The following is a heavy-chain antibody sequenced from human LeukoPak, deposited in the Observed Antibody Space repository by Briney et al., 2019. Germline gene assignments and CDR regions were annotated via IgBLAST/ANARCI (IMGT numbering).Heavy chain of an antibody. CDR2: KQQPGSDK. CDR3: ARARLCDY. CDR1: GFTHRNSW. D-gene: IGHD3-16*01. J-gene: IGHJ4*02. V-gene: IGHV3-7*01. Sequence: GRSLSLFHAASGFTHRNSWMSCVPQAPRKGLEWVASKQQPGSDKLRVDSARGRFNISGDNAKNRLHLHMNTVISEHAPVLYCARARLCDYWGQGTLVTVSS.